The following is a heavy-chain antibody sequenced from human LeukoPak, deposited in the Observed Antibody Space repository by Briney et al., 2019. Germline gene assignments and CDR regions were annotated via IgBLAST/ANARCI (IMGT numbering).Heavy chain of an antibody. CDR1: GFTFSSYW. CDR3: ARDSCSSTSCYRYFQH. D-gene: IGHD2-2*01. J-gene: IGHJ1*01. V-gene: IGHV3-7*01. Sequence: PGGSLRLSCAASGFTFSSYWMSWVRQAPGKGLEWVANIKQDGSEKYYVDSVKGRFTISRDNAKNSLYLQMNSLRAEDTAVYYCARDSCSSTSCYRYFQHWGQGTLVTVSS. CDR2: IKQDGSEK.